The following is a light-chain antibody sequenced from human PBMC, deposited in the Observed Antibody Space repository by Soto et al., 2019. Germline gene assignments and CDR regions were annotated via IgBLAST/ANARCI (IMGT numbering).Light chain of an antibody. CDR1: ALPKQN. CDR2: KDR. Sequence: SYELTQPPSVSVSPGQTARITCSGDALPKQNAYWYQQKPGQAPVLVIYKDRERPSGIPERFSGSSSGTTVTLTISGVQAEDEADYYCQSADSSGTYVFGTGTKVTVL. CDR3: QSADSSGTYV. V-gene: IGLV3-25*03. J-gene: IGLJ1*01.